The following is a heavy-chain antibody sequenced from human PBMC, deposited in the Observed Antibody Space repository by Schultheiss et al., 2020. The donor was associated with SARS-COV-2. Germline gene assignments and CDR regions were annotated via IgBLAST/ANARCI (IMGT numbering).Heavy chain of an antibody. CDR1: GFTFSTYA. CDR2: ISYDGSNK. J-gene: IGHJ4*02. Sequence: GGSLRLSCAASGFTFSTYAMSWVRQAPGKGLEWVAVISYDGSNKYYADSVKGRFTISRDNAKNSLYLQMNSLRAEDTAVYYCAKGGGYVDYWGQGTLVTVSS. V-gene: IGHV3-30*04. D-gene: IGHD3-16*01. CDR3: AKGGGYVDY.